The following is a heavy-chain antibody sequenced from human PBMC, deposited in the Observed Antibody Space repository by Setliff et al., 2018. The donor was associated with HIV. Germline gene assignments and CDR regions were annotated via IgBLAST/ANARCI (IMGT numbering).Heavy chain of an antibody. CDR1: GNTFSSYG. J-gene: IGHJ3*02. CDR2: IISILEIT. D-gene: IGHD3-10*01. V-gene: IGHV1-69*10. Sequence: ASVKVSCKASGNTFSSYGITWVRQAPGQGLEWIGQIISILEITDYAQKLQGRVTITADGPTNTFYMELSGLRSDDTAVYYCAGPRGDEAFDIWGQGTMVTVSS. CDR3: AGPRGDEAFDI.